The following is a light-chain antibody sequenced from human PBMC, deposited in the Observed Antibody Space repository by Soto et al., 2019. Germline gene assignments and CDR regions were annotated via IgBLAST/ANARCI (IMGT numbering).Light chain of an antibody. Sequence: ILMTQSPSSLSAFVGDRVTITCRASQDIGNFLAWYQQKPGKVPKLLIYAASTLQSGVPSRFSGSGSGTDFTLTISSLQPEDVANYYCQKCKVAPFTFGGGTKVEIK. J-gene: IGKJ4*01. CDR1: QDIGNF. V-gene: IGKV1-27*01. CDR3: QKCKVAPFT. CDR2: AAS.